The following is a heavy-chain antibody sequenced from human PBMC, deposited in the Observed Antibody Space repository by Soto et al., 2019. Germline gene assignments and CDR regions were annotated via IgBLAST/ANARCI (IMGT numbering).Heavy chain of an antibody. CDR3: ARGRVTWRIAAAGTSHFQH. Sequence: QVQLQQWGAGLLKPSETLSLTCAVYGGSFSGYYWSWIRQPPGKGLEWIGEINHSGSTNYNPSLKSRVTISVDTSKNQFSLKLSSVTAADRAVYYCARGRVTWRIAAAGTSHFQHWGQGTLVTVSS. V-gene: IGHV4-34*01. CDR1: GGSFSGYY. CDR2: INHSGST. D-gene: IGHD6-13*01. J-gene: IGHJ1*01.